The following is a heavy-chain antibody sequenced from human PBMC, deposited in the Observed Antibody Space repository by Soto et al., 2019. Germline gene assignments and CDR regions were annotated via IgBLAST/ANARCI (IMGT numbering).Heavy chain of an antibody. V-gene: IGHV3-23*01. J-gene: IGHJ6*02. D-gene: IGHD5-18*01. CDR3: LRVAWGYGFGNGMDD. CDR2: ISGSGGST. Sequence: EVQLLESGGGLVQPGGSLRLSCAASGLTFSSYAMSWVRQAPGKGLEWVSAISGSGGSTYYADFVKGRFTISRDNSKNTWYLQMNDLTVEDTAVYYCLRVAWGYGFGNGMDDWGQGTTVTFSS. CDR1: GLTFSSYA.